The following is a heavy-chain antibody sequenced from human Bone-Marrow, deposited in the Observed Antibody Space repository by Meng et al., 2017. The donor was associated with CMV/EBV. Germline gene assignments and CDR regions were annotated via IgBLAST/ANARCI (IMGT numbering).Heavy chain of an antibody. V-gene: IGHV3-11*01. CDR1: GFTFSDYY. J-gene: IGHJ4*02. D-gene: IGHD3-3*01. Sequence: GESLKISCAASGFTFSDYYMTWIRQAPGKGLEWISYISSSGSTVFFADSVKGRFTISRDNAKKSLYLQMNSLRAEDTAVYYCARDSHPPGFWRGYRPAGFDYWGQGTLVTVSS. CDR3: ARDSHPPGFWRGYRPAGFDY. CDR2: ISSSGSTV.